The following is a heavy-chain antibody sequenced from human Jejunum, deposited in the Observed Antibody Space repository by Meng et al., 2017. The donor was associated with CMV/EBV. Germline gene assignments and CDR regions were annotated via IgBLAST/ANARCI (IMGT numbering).Heavy chain of an antibody. CDR1: ATSY. D-gene: IGHD2-2*01. CDR2: IFHTGST. J-gene: IGHJ6*02. V-gene: IGHV4-61*01. Sequence: ATSYWTWIRQPPGGGLEWIAYIFHTGSTNYSPSLKSRVTISRDTSKNQFSLRLSSVTAADTAVYYCATYCTSASCYGDSAGGMEFWGQGTTVTVSS. CDR3: ATYCTSASCYGDSAGGMEF.